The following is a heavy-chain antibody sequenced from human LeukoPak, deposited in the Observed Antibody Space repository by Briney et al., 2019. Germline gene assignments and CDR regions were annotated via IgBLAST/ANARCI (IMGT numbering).Heavy chain of an antibody. V-gene: IGHV3-11*01. CDR3: ARPYHYYYDSSGYI. J-gene: IGHJ4*02. CDR1: GFIFSSYA. D-gene: IGHD3-22*01. CDR2: ITSSGSTI. Sequence: RSGGSLRLSCAASGFIFSSYAMSWIRQAPGKGLEWVSYITSSGSTIYYADSVKGRFTISRDNAKNSLYLQMNSLRAEDTAVYYCARPYHYYYDSSGYIWGQGTLVTAPS.